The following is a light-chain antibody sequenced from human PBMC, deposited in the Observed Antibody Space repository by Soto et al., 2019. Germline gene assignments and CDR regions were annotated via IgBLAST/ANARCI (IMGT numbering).Light chain of an antibody. Sequence: EVVLTQSPGTLSLSRGERATLSCRASERIYSAYLGWYQQKPGQAPRLLISGTSSRATGIPDRFSGSGSGTDFTLTISRLEPEDFAVYYCQQYGNSPITFGQGTRLAIK. V-gene: IGKV3-20*01. CDR3: QQYGNSPIT. CDR1: ERIYSAY. J-gene: IGKJ5*01. CDR2: GTS.